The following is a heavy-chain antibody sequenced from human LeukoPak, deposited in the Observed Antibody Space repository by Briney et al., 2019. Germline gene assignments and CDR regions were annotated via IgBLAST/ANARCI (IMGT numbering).Heavy chain of an antibody. D-gene: IGHD3-10*01. J-gene: IGHJ5*02. Sequence: GGSLRLSCAASGFTFSSYSMNWVRQAPGKGLEWVSSISSSSSYIYYADSVKGRFTISRDNAKNSLYLQMNSLRAEDTAVYYCARWGGHGPNNWFDPWGQGTLVTVSS. CDR2: ISSSSSYI. V-gene: IGHV3-21*01. CDR3: ARWGGHGPNNWFDP. CDR1: GFTFSSYS.